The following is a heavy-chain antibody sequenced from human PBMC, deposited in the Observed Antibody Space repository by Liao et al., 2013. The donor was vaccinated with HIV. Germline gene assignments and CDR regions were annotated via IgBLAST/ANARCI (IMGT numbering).Heavy chain of an antibody. V-gene: IGHV4-61*02. D-gene: IGHD3-10*01. J-gene: IGHJ6*03. CDR3: SSGGDYMDV. Sequence: QVHLQESGPGLVKPSQTLSLTCSVSGGSINSVNSYWTWIRQPAGKGLEWIGHLHSSGRTNYNPSLRGRVTISADTSKNQLSLKLSSVTAADTATYYCSSGGDYMDVWGKGTAVTVSS. CDR1: GGSINSVNSY. CDR2: LHSSGRT.